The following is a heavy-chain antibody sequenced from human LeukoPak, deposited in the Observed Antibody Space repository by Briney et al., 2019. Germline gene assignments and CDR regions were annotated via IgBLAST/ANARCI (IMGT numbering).Heavy chain of an antibody. CDR1: GFTFINAW. J-gene: IGHJ4*02. D-gene: IGHD1-26*01. CDR2: IKAKAHGGTI. CDR3: TTDGVGVEGATYDN. Sequence: GGSLRLSCAAHGFTFINAWMAWVRQAPGKGLEWVGRIKAKAHGGTIEYAAPVKGRFTISRDDSKNTLYLQMNSLKTEDTAVYYCTTDGVGVEGATYDNWGQGTLVSVSS. V-gene: IGHV3-15*01.